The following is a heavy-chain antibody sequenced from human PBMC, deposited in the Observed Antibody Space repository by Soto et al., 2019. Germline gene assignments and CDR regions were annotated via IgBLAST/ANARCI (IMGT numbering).Heavy chain of an antibody. J-gene: IGHJ6*02. V-gene: IGHV3-23*01. Sequence: EVQLLESGGGLVQPGGSLRLSCAASGFTFSSYAMSWVRQAPGKGLEWVSAISGSGGSTYYADSVKGRFTISRDNSKNTLYLQMNSLRAEDTAVYYCASITMVRGVTPKYYYYGMDVWGQGTMVTVSS. D-gene: IGHD3-10*01. CDR1: GFTFSSYA. CDR3: ASITMVRGVTPKYYYYGMDV. CDR2: ISGSGGST.